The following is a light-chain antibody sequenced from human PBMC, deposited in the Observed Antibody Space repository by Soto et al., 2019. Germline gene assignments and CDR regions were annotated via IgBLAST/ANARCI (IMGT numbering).Light chain of an antibody. CDR3: QHYGASPKYT. CDR2: GAS. V-gene: IGKV3-20*01. CDR1: QSVSSSS. Sequence: EIVLTQSPGTLSLSPGQRATLSCRASQSVSSSSLAWYQQRPGQAPRLLIYGASRRATGIPGRFSGSGSGTDFTLTISRLEPEDFAGYYCQHYGASPKYTFGQGTKREIK. J-gene: IGKJ2*01.